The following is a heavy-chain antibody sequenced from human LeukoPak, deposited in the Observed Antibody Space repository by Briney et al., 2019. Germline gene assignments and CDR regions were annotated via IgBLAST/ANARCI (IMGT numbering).Heavy chain of an antibody. V-gene: IGHV3-7*01. CDR1: GFTFSSYW. CDR3: ARYGGASSRSYIDC. CDR2: IKQDGSEK. Sequence: GGSLRLSCAASGFTFSSYWMSWVRQAPGKGLEWVANIKQDGSEKYYVDSVKGRFTISRDNAKNSLYLQMNSLRAEDTAVYYCARYGGASSRSYIDCSGPGTLVTVFS. J-gene: IGHJ4*02. D-gene: IGHD2-2*01.